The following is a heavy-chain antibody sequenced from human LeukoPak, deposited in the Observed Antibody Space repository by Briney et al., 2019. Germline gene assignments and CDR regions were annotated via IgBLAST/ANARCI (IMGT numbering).Heavy chain of an antibody. Sequence: PGGSLRLSCAASGFTFDDYGMSWVRQAPGKGLEWVSGINWNGGSAGYADSVKGRFTISRDNAKNSLYLQMNSLRAEDTALYYCARGYDSSGYSDAFDIWGQGTMVTVSS. CDR1: GFTFDDYG. CDR3: ARGYDSSGYSDAFDI. J-gene: IGHJ3*02. CDR2: INWNGGSA. V-gene: IGHV3-20*04. D-gene: IGHD3-22*01.